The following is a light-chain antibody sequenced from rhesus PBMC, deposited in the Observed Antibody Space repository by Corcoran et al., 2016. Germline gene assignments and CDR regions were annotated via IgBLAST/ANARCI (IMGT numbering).Light chain of an antibody. J-gene: IGKJ1*01. V-gene: IGKV1-25*01. CDR3: QHDYSTPRT. CDR1: QGITND. Sequence: DIQMTQSPSSLSASVGDRVTITCRASQGITNDLAWYQQKPGETSKLLIYEASTLQRWIPSRFSGSGSGTDFTLTISSLQSEDFATYYCQHDYSTPRTFGQGTKVEIK. CDR2: EAS.